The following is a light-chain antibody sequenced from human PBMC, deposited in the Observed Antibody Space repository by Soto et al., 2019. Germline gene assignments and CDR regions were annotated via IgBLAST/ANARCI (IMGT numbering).Light chain of an antibody. Sequence: EIVMTQSPATLSVSPGERATFSCRASQSVSSNLAWYQQKPGQAPRLLIYGASTRATGIPARFSGSGSGTEFTLTISSLQSEDFAVYYCQQGGTFGQGTKVEIK. CDR3: QQGGT. CDR1: QSVSSN. V-gene: IGKV3-15*01. J-gene: IGKJ1*01. CDR2: GAS.